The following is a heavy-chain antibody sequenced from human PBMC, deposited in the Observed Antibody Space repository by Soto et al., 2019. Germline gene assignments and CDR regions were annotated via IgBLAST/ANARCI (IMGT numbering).Heavy chain of an antibody. Sequence: SLTCTVSGGSISSGDYYWSWIRQPPGKGLEWIGYIYYSGSTYYNPSLKSRVTISVDTSKNQFSLKLSSVTAADTAVYYCARDLYYYDSSPWFDPWGQGTLVTVSS. J-gene: IGHJ5*02. CDR3: ARDLYYYDSSPWFDP. V-gene: IGHV4-30-4*01. CDR1: GGSISSGDYY. D-gene: IGHD3-22*01. CDR2: IYYSGST.